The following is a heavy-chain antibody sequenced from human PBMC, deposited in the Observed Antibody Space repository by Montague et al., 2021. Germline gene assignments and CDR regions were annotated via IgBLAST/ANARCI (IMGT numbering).Heavy chain of an antibody. D-gene: IGHD2-15*01. Sequence: SETLSLTCVVFGGSISSFDWAWIRQPPGKALEWIGHIYDSGDTYYNPSLPSRLTFSIDTSRNQFFLRLTSVTAADTAVYYCARIGQAEGRYPFDYWGQGTLVTVSS. J-gene: IGHJ4*02. CDR2: IYDSGDT. CDR3: ARIGQAEGRYPFDY. V-gene: IGHV4-59*03. CDR1: GGSISSFD.